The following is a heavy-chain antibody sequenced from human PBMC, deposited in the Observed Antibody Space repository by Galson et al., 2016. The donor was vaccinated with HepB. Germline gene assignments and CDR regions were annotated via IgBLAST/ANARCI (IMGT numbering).Heavy chain of an antibody. J-gene: IGHJ6*02. V-gene: IGHV3-30*18. CDR3: AKDRLAAPYYYYVMDV. Sequence: SLRLSCAASGFTFSNYGMHWVRQAPGKGLEWVALISYDGINSYYADSLKGRFTISRDNSKNTLYLQMNSLGAEDTGVYYCAKDRLAAPYYYYVMDVWGQGTTVTVSS. CDR2: ISYDGINS. D-gene: IGHD3-10*01. CDR1: GFTFSNYG.